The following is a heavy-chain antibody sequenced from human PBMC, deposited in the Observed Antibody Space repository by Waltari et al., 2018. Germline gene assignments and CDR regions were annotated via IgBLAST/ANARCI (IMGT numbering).Heavy chain of an antibody. CDR1: GGSIISGGYY. CDR3: ARGSYGSGTHLDY. CDR2: IYYSGST. Sequence: QVQLQESGPGLVKPSQTLSLTCTVSGGSIISGGYYWSWFRQHPGKGLEWIGYIYYSGSTYYNPSLKSRVTISVDTSKNQFSLKLSSVTAADTAVYYCARGSYGSGTHLDYWGQGTLVTVSS. J-gene: IGHJ4*02. D-gene: IGHD3-10*01. V-gene: IGHV4-31*03.